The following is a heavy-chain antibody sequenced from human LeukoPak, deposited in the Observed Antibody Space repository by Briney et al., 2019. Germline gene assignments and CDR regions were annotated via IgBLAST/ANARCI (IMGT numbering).Heavy chain of an antibody. Sequence: PGGSLRLSCAASGFTFSSYGMHWVRQAPGKGLEWVAVISYDGSNKYYADSVKGRFTISRDNSKNTLYLQMNSLRAEDTAVYYCAKGDRDTHWNDGYLPFDPWGQGTLVTVSS. V-gene: IGHV3-30*18. J-gene: IGHJ5*02. CDR2: ISYDGSNK. CDR3: AKGDRDTHWNDGYLPFDP. D-gene: IGHD1-1*01. CDR1: GFTFSSYG.